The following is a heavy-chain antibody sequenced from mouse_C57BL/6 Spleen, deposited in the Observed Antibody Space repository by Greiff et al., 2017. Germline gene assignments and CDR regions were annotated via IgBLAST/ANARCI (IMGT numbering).Heavy chain of an antibody. CDR2: INPNNGGT. D-gene: IGHD4-1*01. CDR3: ARSGGPSWFAY. CDR1: GYTFTDYY. V-gene: IGHV1-26*01. Sequence: VQLQQSGPELVKPGASVKISCKASGYTFTDYYMNWVKQSHGKSLEWIGDINPNNGGTSYNQKFKGKATLTVDKSSSTAYMELRSLTSEDSAVYYCARSGGPSWFAYWGQGTLVTVSA. J-gene: IGHJ3*01.